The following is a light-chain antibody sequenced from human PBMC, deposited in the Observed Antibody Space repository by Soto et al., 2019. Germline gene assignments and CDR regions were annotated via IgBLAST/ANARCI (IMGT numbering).Light chain of an antibody. V-gene: IGLV1-40*01. CDR2: GNS. Sequence: QSVLTQPPSVSGAPGQRVTISCTGSSSNIGAGYDVHWYQQLPGTAPKLHIYGNSNRPSGVPDRFSGSKSGTSASLAITGLQAEDEADYYCQSYDSSLSGSNWVFGGGTKLTVL. J-gene: IGLJ3*02. CDR1: SSNIGAGYD. CDR3: QSYDSSLSGSNWV.